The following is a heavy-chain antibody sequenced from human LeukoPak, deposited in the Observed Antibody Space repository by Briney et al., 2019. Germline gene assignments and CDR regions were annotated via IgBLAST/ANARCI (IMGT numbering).Heavy chain of an antibody. V-gene: IGHV3-23*01. J-gene: IGHJ4*02. CDR3: ARDPYNTILYRLAH. CDR2: MSADGQVT. D-gene: IGHD3-10*01. Sequence: GGSLRLSCARSAFAFGIYAMSWVPQAPGMGLVWVSSMSADGQVTYYADSGEGRFTVSRDNSKSTLYLQLNSLRAEDTATYYCARDPYNTILYRLAHWGQGTLVTVSS. CDR1: AFAFGIYA.